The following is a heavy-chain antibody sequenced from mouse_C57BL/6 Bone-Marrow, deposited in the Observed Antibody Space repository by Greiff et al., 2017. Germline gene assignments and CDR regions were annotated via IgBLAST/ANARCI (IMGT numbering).Heavy chain of an antibody. V-gene: IGHV6-3*01. J-gene: IGHJ2*01. D-gene: IGHD1-1*01. CDR3: TALYGSSSYYFDY. CDR2: IRLKSDNYAT. CDR1: GFTFSNYW. Sequence: DVMLVESGGGLVQPGGSMKLSCVASGFTFSNYWMNWVRQSPEKGLEWVAQIRLKSDNYATHYAESVKGRFTISRDDSKSSVYLQMNNLRAEDTGIYYCTALYGSSSYYFDYWGQGTTLTVSS.